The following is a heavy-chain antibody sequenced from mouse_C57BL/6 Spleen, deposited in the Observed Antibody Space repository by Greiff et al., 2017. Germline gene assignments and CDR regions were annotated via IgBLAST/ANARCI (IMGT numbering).Heavy chain of an antibody. Sequence: VQLQQSGAELVRPGTSVKVSCKASGYAFTNYLIEWVKQRPGQGLEWIGVINPGSGGTNYNEKFKGKATLTADKSSSTAYMQLSSLTSEDSAVXFCARSITTVVATHYYFDYWGQGTTLTVSS. D-gene: IGHD1-1*01. V-gene: IGHV1-54*01. J-gene: IGHJ2*01. CDR2: INPGSGGT. CDR3: ARSITTVVATHYYFDY. CDR1: GYAFTNYL.